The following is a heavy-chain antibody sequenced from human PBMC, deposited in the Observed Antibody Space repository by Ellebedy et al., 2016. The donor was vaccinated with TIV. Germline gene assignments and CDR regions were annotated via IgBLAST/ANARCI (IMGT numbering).Heavy chain of an antibody. CDR1: GYSISSGYY. J-gene: IGHJ6*03. V-gene: IGHV4-38-2*02. Sequence: SETLSLXXTVSGYSISSGYYWGWIRQPPGKGLEWIGSIYHSGSTYYNPSLKSRVTISVDTSKNQFSLKLSSVTAADTAVYYCARGPYFHYYYYMDVWGKGTTVTVSS. CDR2: IYHSGST. CDR3: ARGPYFHYYYYMDV. D-gene: IGHD3-9*01.